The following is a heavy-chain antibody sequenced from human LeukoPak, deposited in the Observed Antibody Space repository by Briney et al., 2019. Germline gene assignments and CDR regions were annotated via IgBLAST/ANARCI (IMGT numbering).Heavy chain of an antibody. J-gene: IGHJ4*02. CDR1: GFTFSSYG. Sequence: PGGSLRLSCVASGFTFSSYGMHWVRQAPGKGLEWVAVIWYDGTNKYYADSVKGRFTISRDSSKNTLYLQMNSLRAEDTAVYYCARAAYDNSGYLTLRGQGTLVTVSS. CDR3: ARAAYDNSGYLTL. CDR2: IWYDGTNK. V-gene: IGHV3-33*01. D-gene: IGHD3-22*01.